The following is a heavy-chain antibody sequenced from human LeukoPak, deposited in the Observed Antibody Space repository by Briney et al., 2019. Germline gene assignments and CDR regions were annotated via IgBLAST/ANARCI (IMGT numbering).Heavy chain of an antibody. Sequence: PSETLSLTCAVYGGSFSVYYWSWIRQPPGKGLEWIGEINHSGSTNYNPSLKSRVTISVDTSKNQFSLKLSSVTAADTAVYYCASGQWLVPFDYWGQGTLVTVSS. V-gene: IGHV4-34*01. CDR2: INHSGST. D-gene: IGHD6-19*01. CDR1: GGSFSVYY. J-gene: IGHJ4*02. CDR3: ASGQWLVPFDY.